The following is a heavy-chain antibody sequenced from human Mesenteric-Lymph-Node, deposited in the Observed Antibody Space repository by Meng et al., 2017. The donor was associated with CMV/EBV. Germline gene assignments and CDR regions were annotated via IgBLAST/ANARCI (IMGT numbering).Heavy chain of an antibody. V-gene: IGHV3-66*02. CDR1: GFTDNRNY. J-gene: IGHJ4*02. Sequence: GSLKISCAASGFTDNRNYISWVRQAPGKGLECISVLYSTGSTYYVDSVKGRFTISRDNSKTTVYLQMNSLRAEDSAVYYCAKKYSGSYSGPDYWGQGTLVTVSS. CDR3: AKKYSGSYSGPDY. D-gene: IGHD1-26*01. CDR2: LYSTGST.